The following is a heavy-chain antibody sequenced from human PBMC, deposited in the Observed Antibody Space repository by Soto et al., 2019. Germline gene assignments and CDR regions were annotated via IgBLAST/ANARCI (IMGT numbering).Heavy chain of an antibody. J-gene: IGHJ4*02. D-gene: IGHD6-19*01. CDR2: IKQDGSEK. V-gene: IGHV3-7*03. CDR1: GFTFSSYW. CDR3: ARIPEDGWLVLYYFDY. Sequence: GGSLRLSCAAPGFTFSSYWMSWVRQAPGKGLEWVANIKQDGSEKYYVDSVKGRFTISRDNAKNSLYLQMNSLRAEDTAVYYCARIPEDGWLVLYYFDYWGQGTLVTVSS.